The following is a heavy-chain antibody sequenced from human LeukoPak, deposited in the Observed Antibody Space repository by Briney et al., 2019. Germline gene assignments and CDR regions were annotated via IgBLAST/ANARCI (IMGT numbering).Heavy chain of an antibody. J-gene: IGHJ4*02. CDR1: GGSFSGYY. Sequence: SETLSLTCAVYGGSFSGYYWSWIRQPPGKGLEWIGEINHSGSTNYNPSLKSRVTISVDTSKNQFSLKLSSVTAADTAVYYCARVIGGSYLDYWGQGTLVTVSS. CDR3: ARVIGGSYLDY. CDR2: INHSGST. D-gene: IGHD1-26*01. V-gene: IGHV4-34*01.